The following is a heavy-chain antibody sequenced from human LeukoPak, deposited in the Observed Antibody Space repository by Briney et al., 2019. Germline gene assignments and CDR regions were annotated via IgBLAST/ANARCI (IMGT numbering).Heavy chain of an antibody. J-gene: IGHJ3*02. D-gene: IGHD3-22*01. Sequence: GASVKVSCTASGYTFTSYYMHWVRQAPGQGLEWMGIINPSGGSTSYAQKFQGRVTMTRDTSTSTVYMELSSLRSEDTAVYYCARGGSYYDSSGYVDAFDIWGQGTMVTVSS. CDR2: INPSGGST. CDR3: ARGGSYYDSSGYVDAFDI. CDR1: GYTFTSYY. V-gene: IGHV1-46*01.